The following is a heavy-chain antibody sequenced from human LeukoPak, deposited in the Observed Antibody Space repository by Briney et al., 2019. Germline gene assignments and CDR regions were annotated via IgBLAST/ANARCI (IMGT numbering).Heavy chain of an antibody. V-gene: IGHV3-74*01. CDR3: ARVGYRSSTSCYVGHD. Sequence: PGGSLRLSCAASGFTFSSYWMHWVRQAPGKGLVWVSRINSDGSSTSYADSVKGRFTISRDNAKNTLYLQMNSLRAEDTAVDYCARVGYRSSTSCYVGHDWGQGTLVTVSS. CDR2: INSDGSST. D-gene: IGHD2-2*01. CDR1: GFTFSSYW. J-gene: IGHJ4*02.